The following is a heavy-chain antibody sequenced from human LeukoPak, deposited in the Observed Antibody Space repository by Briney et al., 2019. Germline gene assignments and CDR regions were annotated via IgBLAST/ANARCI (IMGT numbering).Heavy chain of an antibody. CDR1: GYTFTSYD. V-gene: IGHV1-8*01. J-gene: IGHJ4*02. CDR2: MNPNSGNT. Sequence: ASVKVSCKASGYTFTSYDTNWVRQATGQGLEWMGWMNPNSGNTGYAQKFQGRVTMTRDTSISTAYMELSRLRSDDTAVYYCALKFGELFRWGQGTLVTVSS. D-gene: IGHD3-10*01. CDR3: ALKFGELFR.